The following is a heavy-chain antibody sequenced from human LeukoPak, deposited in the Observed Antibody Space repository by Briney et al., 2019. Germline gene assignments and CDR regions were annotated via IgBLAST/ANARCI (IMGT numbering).Heavy chain of an antibody. Sequence: SETLSLTCTVSGGSISSSSYYWGWIRQPPGKGLEWIGSIYYSGSTYYNPSLKSRVTISVDTSKNQFSLKLSSVTAADTAVYYCARGDYYESSGILWGQGTLVTVSS. CDR3: ARGDYYESSGIL. CDR2: IYYSGST. J-gene: IGHJ1*01. D-gene: IGHD3-22*01. CDR1: GGSISSSSYY. V-gene: IGHV4-39*07.